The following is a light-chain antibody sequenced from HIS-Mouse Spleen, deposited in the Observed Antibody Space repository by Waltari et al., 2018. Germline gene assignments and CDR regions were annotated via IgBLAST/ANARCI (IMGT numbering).Light chain of an antibody. Sequence: QSALTQPASVSGSPGQSITLSCTGTSSHVGSYNLVSWYQQHPGKAPKRMIYEGSKRPSGVSNRFSGSKSGNTASLTISGLQAEDEADYYCCSYAGSSTWVFGGGTKLTVL. CDR1: SSHVGSYNL. CDR3: CSYAGSSTWV. J-gene: IGLJ3*02. V-gene: IGLV2-23*01. CDR2: EGS.